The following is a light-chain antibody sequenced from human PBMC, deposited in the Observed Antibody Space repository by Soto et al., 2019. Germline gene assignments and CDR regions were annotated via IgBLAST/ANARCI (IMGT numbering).Light chain of an antibody. CDR2: DAS. CDR1: QSVSSY. V-gene: IGKV3-11*01. J-gene: IGKJ4*01. Sequence: EIVLTQSPATLSLSPGERATLSCRASQSVSSYLAWYQQQPGQAPRLLIYDASNRAAGIPARFSVSGSGTDFTLTISSLEPEDFAVYYCHQRSNWPPLTFGGGTKLEI. CDR3: HQRSNWPPLT.